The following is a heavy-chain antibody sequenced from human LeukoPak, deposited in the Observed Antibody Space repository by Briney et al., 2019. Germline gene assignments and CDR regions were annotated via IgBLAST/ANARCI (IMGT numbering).Heavy chain of an antibody. Sequence: GGSLRLSCAASGVTFSSYAMSWVRQAPGKGLEWVSTIGGSGVSTYYADSVKGRFTISRDNSKNTLYLQMNSLRAEDTAVYYCAKDIYYDSSGYRGYFDYWGQGTLVTVSS. J-gene: IGHJ4*02. V-gene: IGHV3-23*01. D-gene: IGHD3-22*01. CDR2: IGGSGVST. CDR3: AKDIYYDSSGYRGYFDY. CDR1: GVTFSSYA.